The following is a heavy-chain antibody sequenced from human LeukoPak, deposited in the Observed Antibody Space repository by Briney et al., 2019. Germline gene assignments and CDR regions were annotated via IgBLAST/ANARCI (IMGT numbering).Heavy chain of an antibody. CDR2: ITWNSGSI. J-gene: IGHJ4*02. Sequence: GGSLRLSCAASGFTFDDYAMHWVRQAPGKGPEWVSGITWNSGSIGYADSVKGRFTISRDNAKNSLYLQMNSLRAEDTAFYYCAKDSGDYWGQGTLVTVSS. CDR1: GFTFDDYA. CDR3: AKDSGDY. V-gene: IGHV3-9*01.